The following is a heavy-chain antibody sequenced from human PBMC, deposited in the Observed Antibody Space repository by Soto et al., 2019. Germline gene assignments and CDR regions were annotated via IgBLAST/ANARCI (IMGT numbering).Heavy chain of an antibody. Sequence: SETLSLNCTVSGGSISNYYWSWIRQPPGKGLEWVGYIYHSGSTYYNPSLKSRVTISIDRSKNQFSLKLSSVTAADTAVYYCNRSSSTVTTLDYWGQGTLVTVSS. J-gene: IGHJ4*02. V-gene: IGHV4-59*04. D-gene: IGHD2-2*01. CDR1: GGSISNYY. CDR3: NRSSSTVTTLDY. CDR2: IYHSGST.